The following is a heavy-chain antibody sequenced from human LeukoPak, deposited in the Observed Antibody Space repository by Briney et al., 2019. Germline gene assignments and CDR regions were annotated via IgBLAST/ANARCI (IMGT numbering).Heavy chain of an antibody. V-gene: IGHV3-53*01. D-gene: IGHD1-26*01. J-gene: IGHJ5*02. CDR2: IYSGGST. Sequence: GGSLRLSCAASGFTVSSNYMSWVRQAPGKGLEWVSVIYSGGSTYYADSVKGRFTISRDNSKNTLYLQMNSLRAEDTAVYYCAKDERSFQINIDAGTWGQGTLVTVSS. CDR3: AKDERSFQINIDAGT. CDR1: GFTVSSNY.